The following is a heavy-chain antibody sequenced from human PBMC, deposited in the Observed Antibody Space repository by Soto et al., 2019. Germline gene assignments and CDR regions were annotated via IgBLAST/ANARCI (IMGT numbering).Heavy chain of an antibody. CDR2: INTDGLS. V-gene: IGHV4-4*07. CDR1: GVSITSYY. J-gene: IGHJ6*02. CDR3: ARVPVAVAATEDYSGLDV. Sequence: QVQLEESGPGLVRPSETLSLTCSVSGVSITSYYWCWIRQSAGGGLEWMGRINTDGLSTYSPSSKSRLTTSLDTSKTQVSLGVIAVTAADTAVYFCARVPVAVAATEDYSGLDVWGQGTTVTVSS. D-gene: IGHD2-15*01.